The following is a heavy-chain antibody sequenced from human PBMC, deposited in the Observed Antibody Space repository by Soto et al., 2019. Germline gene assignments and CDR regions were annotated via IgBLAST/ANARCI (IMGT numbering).Heavy chain of an antibody. V-gene: IGHV3-72*01. Sequence: PGGSLRLSCVASGFTFSDHYMDWVRQAPGKGLEWVGRTRNKANSYTTEYAASVKGRFTISRDDSKNSLYLQMNSLKTEDTAVYYCARGGYCSSASCYTVYYAMDVWGQGTTVTVSS. J-gene: IGHJ6*02. CDR2: TRNKANSYTT. D-gene: IGHD2-2*02. CDR3: ARGGYCSSASCYTVYYAMDV. CDR1: GFTFSDHY.